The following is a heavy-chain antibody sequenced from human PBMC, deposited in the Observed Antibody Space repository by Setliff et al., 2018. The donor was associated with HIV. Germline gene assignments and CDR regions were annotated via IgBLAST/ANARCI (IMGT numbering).Heavy chain of an antibody. V-gene: IGHV4-38-2*02. CDR3: AKEGGYCSGTTCFGLDY. J-gene: IGHJ4*02. CDR1: SYSISSVHS. CDR2: MHHSGNT. D-gene: IGHD2-2*01. Sequence: SETLSLTCDVSSYSISSVHSWGWIRQPPGKRLEWIGTMHHSGNTHYKPSLKGRVTVSLDTSKKQLSLKLRSVTAADTAVYYCAKEGGYCSGTTCFGLDYWGQGTLVTVSS.